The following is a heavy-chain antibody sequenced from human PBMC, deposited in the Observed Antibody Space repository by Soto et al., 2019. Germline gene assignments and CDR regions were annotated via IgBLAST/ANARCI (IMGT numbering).Heavy chain of an antibody. CDR2: IYSGGST. J-gene: IGHJ4*02. CDR1: GFTVSRNY. CDR3: ARDTSSGWYDY. D-gene: IGHD6-19*01. V-gene: IGHV3-53*01. Sequence: GGSLRLSCAASGFTVSRNYMSWVRQAPGKGLEWVSVIYSGGSTYYADSVKGRFTISRDNSKNTVFLQMNSLRADDTAVYYCARDTSSGWYDYWGQGTLVPSPQ.